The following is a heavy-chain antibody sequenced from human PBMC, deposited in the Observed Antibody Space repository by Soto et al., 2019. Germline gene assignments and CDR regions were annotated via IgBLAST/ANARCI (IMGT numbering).Heavy chain of an antibody. CDR3: ERSSMVPVDYFDF. Sequence: PSETLSLTCSVSGDSLKNHYWAWIRHSPGKGLEWIGNIYDSGSTNYSPALKSRVSMSVDTSKNLFSLKMNSVTAADTAVYYCERSSMVPVDYFDFWGQGTVVTVS. J-gene: IGHJ4*02. V-gene: IGHV4-59*11. D-gene: IGHD3-10*01. CDR2: IYDSGST. CDR1: GDSLKNHY.